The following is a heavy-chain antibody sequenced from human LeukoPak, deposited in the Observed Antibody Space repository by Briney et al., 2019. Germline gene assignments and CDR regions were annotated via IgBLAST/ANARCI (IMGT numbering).Heavy chain of an antibody. CDR2: ISAYNGNT. J-gene: IGHJ5*02. V-gene: IGHV1-18*01. Sequence: ASVKVSCKASGYTFTSYGISWVRQAPGQGLEWMGWISAYNGNTNYAQKFQGRVTMTRNTSISTAYMELSSLRSEDTAVYYCARGSGLLDPWGQGTLVTVSS. CDR3: ARGSGLLDP. CDR1: GYTFTSYG.